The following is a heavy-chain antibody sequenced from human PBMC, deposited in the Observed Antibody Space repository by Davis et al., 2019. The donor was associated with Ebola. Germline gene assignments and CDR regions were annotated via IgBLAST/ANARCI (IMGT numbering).Heavy chain of an antibody. Sequence: PGGSLRPSCAASGFTFDDYAMHWVRQAPGKGLEWVSLIIWDGGSTYYADSVKGRLTTSRDNSKNSLYLQMNSLRAEDTALYYCAKQVGTVTTGLDYWGQGTLVTVSS. CDR1: GFTFDDYA. CDR2: IIWDGGST. V-gene: IGHV3-43D*03. J-gene: IGHJ4*02. CDR3: AKQVGTVTTGLDY. D-gene: IGHD4-11*01.